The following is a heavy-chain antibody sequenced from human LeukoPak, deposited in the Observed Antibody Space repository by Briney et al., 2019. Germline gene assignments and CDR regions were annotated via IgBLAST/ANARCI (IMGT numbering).Heavy chain of an antibody. CDR1: GFTFSGSA. Sequence: GGSLKLSCAASGFTFSGSAIHWVRQASGKGLEWIGRIRSKTNDYATAYAASVNGRFIISRDDSKDTSYVQMNSLKTEDTAMYYCTRWGTRHDYWGQGTLVTVSS. J-gene: IGHJ4*02. CDR3: TRWGTRHDY. D-gene: IGHD1-1*01. V-gene: IGHV3-73*01. CDR2: IRSKTNDYAT.